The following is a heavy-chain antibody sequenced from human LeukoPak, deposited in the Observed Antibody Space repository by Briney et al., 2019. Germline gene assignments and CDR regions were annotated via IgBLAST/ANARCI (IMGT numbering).Heavy chain of an antibody. D-gene: IGHD2-2*01. CDR1: GGSISSYY. J-gene: IGHJ3*02. CDR3: ARRAFVVVPAAARDAFDI. V-gene: IGHV4-59*08. Sequence: PSETLSLTCTVSGGSISSYYWSWIRQPPGKGLEWIGYIHYGGGITYYNPSLKSRVTISVDTSKNQFSLKLSSVTAADTAVYYCARRAFVVVPAAARDAFDIWGQGTMVTVSS. CDR2: IHYGGGIT.